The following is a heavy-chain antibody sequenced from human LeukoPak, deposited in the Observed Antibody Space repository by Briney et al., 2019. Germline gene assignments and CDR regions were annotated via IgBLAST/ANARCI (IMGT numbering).Heavy chain of an antibody. CDR3: ARAIGYCTNGVCYLGY. D-gene: IGHD2-8*01. Sequence: ASVKVSCKASGYSFTGHYMHWVRQAPGQGLEWMGWINPSSGGTYYAQKFQGRVTMTRDTSISTAYMELSRLRSDDTAVYYCARAIGYCTNGVCYLGYWGQGTLVTVSS. CDR2: INPSSGGT. J-gene: IGHJ4*02. CDR1: GYSFTGHY. V-gene: IGHV1-2*02.